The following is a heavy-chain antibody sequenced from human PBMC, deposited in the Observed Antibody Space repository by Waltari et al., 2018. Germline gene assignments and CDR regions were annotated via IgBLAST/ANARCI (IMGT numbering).Heavy chain of an antibody. CDR2: TYYRSKWYN. J-gene: IGHJ4*02. D-gene: IGHD2-15*01. Sequence: QVQLQQSGPELVKPSQTLPLTCDISGASIPSTGVAWNWIRQSPSRGLEWLGRTYYRSKWYNDYAVSVKSRITINPDTSKNQFSLQLNSVTPDDTALYYCARGRNSGFDYWGQGTLVTVSS. CDR3: ARGRNSGFDY. V-gene: IGHV6-1*01. CDR1: GASIPSTGVA.